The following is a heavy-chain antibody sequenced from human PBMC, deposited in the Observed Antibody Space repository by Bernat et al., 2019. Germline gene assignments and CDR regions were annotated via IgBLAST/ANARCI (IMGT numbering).Heavy chain of an antibody. Sequence: QLQLQESGPGLVKPSETLSLTCTVSGGSISSSSYYWGWIRQPPGKGLEWIGSIYYSGSTYYNPSLKSRVTISVDTSQNQFSLKLSSVTAADTAVYYCARLPTVGRVVPAALFDYWGQGTLVTVSS. CDR2: IYYSGST. V-gene: IGHV4-39*01. J-gene: IGHJ4*02. D-gene: IGHD2-2*01. CDR3: ARLPTVGRVVPAALFDY. CDR1: GGSISSSSYY.